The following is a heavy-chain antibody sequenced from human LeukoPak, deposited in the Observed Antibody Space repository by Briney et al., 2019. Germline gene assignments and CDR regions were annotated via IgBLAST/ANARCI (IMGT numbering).Heavy chain of an antibody. Sequence: SETLSLTCAVSGGSISSYYWSWIRQPAGKGLEWIGRIYISGTNNYNPSLKSRVTMSVDTSKNQFSLNLNSVTAADTAVYYCARTSPRAATFDYWGQGTLVTVSS. J-gene: IGHJ4*02. V-gene: IGHV4-4*07. CDR1: GGSISSYY. D-gene: IGHD2-15*01. CDR3: ARTSPRAATFDY. CDR2: IYISGTN.